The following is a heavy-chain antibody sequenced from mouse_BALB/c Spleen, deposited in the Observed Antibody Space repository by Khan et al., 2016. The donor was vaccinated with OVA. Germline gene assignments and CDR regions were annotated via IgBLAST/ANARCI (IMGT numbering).Heavy chain of an antibody. CDR1: GFIFTSYW. D-gene: IGHD2-13*01. Sequence: QVQLQQSGADLVRPGASVKLSCKTSGFIFTSYWIHWVNQSSGQGLEWIARIYPGTGSTYYNEKLKGKSTLTADTTSSPAYMQLSSLSSEDAAVSFGARGGYVDARAMDYWGQGTSVTVSS. V-gene: IGHV1S132*01. J-gene: IGHJ4*01. CDR3: ARGGYVDARAMDY. CDR2: IYPGTGST.